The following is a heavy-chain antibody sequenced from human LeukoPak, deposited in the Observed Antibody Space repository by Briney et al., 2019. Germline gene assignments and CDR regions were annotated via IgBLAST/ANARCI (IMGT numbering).Heavy chain of an antibody. D-gene: IGHD3-22*01. J-gene: IGHJ4*02. CDR1: GFTFSSYS. V-gene: IGHV3-49*04. Sequence: PGGSLRLSCADSGFTFSSYSMNWVRQAPGKGLEWIGFIRSKAYGGTTEYAASVKGRITISRDDSKNIAYLQMNSMKTEDTAVYYCTAHYYYYESSGSQPFFEYWGQGTLVTVSS. CDR3: TAHYYYYESSGSQPFFEY. CDR2: IRSKAYGGTT.